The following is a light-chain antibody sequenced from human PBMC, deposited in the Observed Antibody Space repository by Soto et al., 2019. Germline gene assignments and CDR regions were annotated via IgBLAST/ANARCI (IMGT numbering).Light chain of an antibody. Sequence: EIVMTQSPATLSVSPGERATLSCRASQSVSSNLAWYQQKPGQAPRLLIYGASTRATGIPARFSGSGSGTEFTLTISGLQSEDFAVYYCQQYNNWPGTFGQGTKVEI. CDR2: GAS. V-gene: IGKV3-15*01. CDR3: QQYNNWPGT. J-gene: IGKJ1*01. CDR1: QSVSSN.